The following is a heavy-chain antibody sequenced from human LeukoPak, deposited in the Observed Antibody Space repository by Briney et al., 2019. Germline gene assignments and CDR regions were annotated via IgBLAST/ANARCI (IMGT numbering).Heavy chain of an antibody. J-gene: IGHJ5*02. Sequence: SETLSLTCTVSGGSISSYYWSWIRQPPGKRLEWIGYIYYSGSTNYNPSLKSRVTISVDTSKNQFSLKLSSVTAADTAVYYCARGRGLALRGFDPWGQGTLVTVSS. V-gene: IGHV4-59*01. D-gene: IGHD3/OR15-3a*01. CDR2: IYYSGST. CDR1: GGSISSYY. CDR3: ARGRGLALRGFDP.